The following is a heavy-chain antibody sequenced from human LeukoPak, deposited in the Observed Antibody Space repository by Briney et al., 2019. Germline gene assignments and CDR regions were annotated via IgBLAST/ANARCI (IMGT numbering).Heavy chain of an antibody. J-gene: IGHJ4*02. Sequence: ASVKVSCKASGGTFSSYAISWVRQATGQGLEWMGRIIPIFGIANYAQKFQGRVTITADKSTSTAYMELSSLRSEDTAVYYCARDSGSYSTYYFDYWGQGTLVTVSS. CDR3: ARDSGSYSTYYFDY. D-gene: IGHD1-26*01. CDR1: GGTFSSYA. V-gene: IGHV1-69*04. CDR2: IIPIFGIA.